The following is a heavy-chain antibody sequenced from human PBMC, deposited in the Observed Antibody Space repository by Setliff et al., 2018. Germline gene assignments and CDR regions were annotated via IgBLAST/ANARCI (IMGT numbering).Heavy chain of an antibody. CDR3: VREGVDSRSSTDYGYYMDV. CDR1: GYTFTAYD. CDR2: MNPNSGRT. J-gene: IGHJ6*03. Sequence: GASVKVSCKASGYTFTAYDIVWVRQATGQGLEWMGWMNPNSGRTGYPQKFQGRVTMTRNTSISTAYMELSSLRSDDTAVYYCVREGVDSRSSTDYGYYMDVRGKGTTVTVSS. D-gene: IGHD3-22*01. V-gene: IGHV1-8*02.